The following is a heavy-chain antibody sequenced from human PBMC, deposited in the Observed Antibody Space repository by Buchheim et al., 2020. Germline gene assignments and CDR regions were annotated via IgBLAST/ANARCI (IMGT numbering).Heavy chain of an antibody. J-gene: IGHJ4*02. CDR2: LNPTGGST. CDR1: GYTFTSNY. D-gene: IGHD1-26*01. Sequence: QVQLVQSGAEVKKPGASVKVSCKASGYTFTSNYMHWVRQAPGQGLEWMGILNPTGGSTSYAQKFQDRVTMTRDTSTRTIYMELSSLRSEDTAVYYCARGDSGRYLVDYWGQGTL. V-gene: IGHV1-46*01. CDR3: ARGDSGRYLVDY.